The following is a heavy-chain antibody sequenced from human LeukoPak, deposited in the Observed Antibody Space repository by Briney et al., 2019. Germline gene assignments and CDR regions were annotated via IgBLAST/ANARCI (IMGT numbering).Heavy chain of an antibody. J-gene: IGHJ4*02. Sequence: ASVKVSCKASGYTFTSYYMHWVRQAPGQGLEWMGIINPSGGSTSYAQKFQGRVTMTRDTSTSTVYMELSSLGSEDTAVYYCASARRDSSGYYLHFDYWGQGTLVTVSS. CDR2: INPSGGST. CDR1: GYTFTSYY. D-gene: IGHD3-22*01. V-gene: IGHV1-46*01. CDR3: ASARRDSSGYYLHFDY.